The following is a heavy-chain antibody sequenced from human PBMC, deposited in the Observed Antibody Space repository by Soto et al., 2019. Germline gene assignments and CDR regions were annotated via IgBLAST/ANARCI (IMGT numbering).Heavy chain of an antibody. CDR1: GFTFSSYG. V-gene: IGHV3-33*01. CDR3: ARDRIAVAGPDY. CDR2: IWYDGSNK. Sequence: GGSLRLSCAASGFTFSSYGMHWVRQAPGKGLEWVAVIWYDGSNKYYADSVKGRFTISRDNSKNTLYLQMNSLRAEDTAVYYCARDRIAVAGPDYWGQGTLVTVSS. D-gene: IGHD6-19*01. J-gene: IGHJ4*02.